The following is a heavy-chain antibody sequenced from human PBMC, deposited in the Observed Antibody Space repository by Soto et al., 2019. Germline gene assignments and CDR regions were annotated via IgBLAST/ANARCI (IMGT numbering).Heavy chain of an antibody. CDR1: GYTFTGYY. V-gene: IGHV1-2*04. J-gene: IGHJ5*02. CDR3: ARGIVGATIWFDP. D-gene: IGHD1-26*01. CDR2: INPNSGGT. Sequence: ASVKVSCKASGYTFTGYYMHWVRQAPGQGLEWMGWINPNSGGTNYAQKFQGWVTMTRDTSISTAYMELSRLRSDDTAVYYCARGIVGATIWFDPWGQGTLVTVSS.